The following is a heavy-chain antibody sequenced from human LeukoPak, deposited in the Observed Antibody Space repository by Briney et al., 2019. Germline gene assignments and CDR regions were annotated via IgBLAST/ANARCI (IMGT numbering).Heavy chain of an antibody. Sequence: PGGSLRLSCAASGFTVSSNYMSWVRQAPGKGLEWVSVIYSGGSTYYADSVKGRFTISRDNSKNTLYLQMNSLRAEDTAVYYCAREGGLRRSIAVAGSYYYYYYMDVWGKGTTVTISS. D-gene: IGHD6-19*01. J-gene: IGHJ6*03. CDR1: GFTVSSNY. CDR2: IYSGGST. V-gene: IGHV3-53*01. CDR3: AREGGLRRSIAVAGSYYYYYYMDV.